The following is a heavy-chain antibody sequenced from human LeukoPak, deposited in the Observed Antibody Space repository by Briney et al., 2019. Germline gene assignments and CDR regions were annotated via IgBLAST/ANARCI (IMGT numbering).Heavy chain of an antibody. D-gene: IGHD6-13*01. CDR2: ISYSART. CDR1: DGSISSNSYY. J-gene: IGHJ3*02. CDR3: ARFRQSLMETSRWYTPDGFDI. Sequence: SETLSLTCTVSDGSISSNSYYWGWIRPPPGKGLEWIGSISYSARTYSNPPRKSRVTISVDTSKYQFSLKLSSLTAADTAVYFCARFRQSLMETSRWYTPDGFDIWGEGTMVTVSS. V-gene: IGHV4-39*07.